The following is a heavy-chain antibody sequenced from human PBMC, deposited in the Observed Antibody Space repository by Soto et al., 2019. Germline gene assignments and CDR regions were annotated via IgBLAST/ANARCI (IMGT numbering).Heavy chain of an antibody. CDR2: IYPGDSDT. V-gene: IGHV5-51*01. Sequence: GESLKISCKGSGYSFTSYWIGWVRQMPGKGLEWMGIIYPGDSDTRYSPSFQGQVTISVDKSITTAYLLLLKASDTAVYYCAKPQIMTTSFDYWGQGTLVTVSS. CDR1: GYSFTSYW. CDR3: AKPQIMTTSFDY. D-gene: IGHD4-4*01. J-gene: IGHJ4*02.